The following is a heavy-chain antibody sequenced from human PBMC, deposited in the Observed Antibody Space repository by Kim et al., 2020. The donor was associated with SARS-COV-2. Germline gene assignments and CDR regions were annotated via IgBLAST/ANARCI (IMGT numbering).Heavy chain of an antibody. CDR1: GFTFSDYY. Sequence: GGSLRLSCAASGFTFSDYYMSWIRQAPGKGLEWLSYISSSTSYTNYADSVKGRFTISRDNAKNSLYLQMNSLRAEDTAVYYCARVALGSSSWYWFDPWGQGPLVTVSS. D-gene: IGHD6-13*01. V-gene: IGHV3-11*05. J-gene: IGHJ5*02. CDR3: ARVALGSSSWYWFDP. CDR2: ISSSTSYT.